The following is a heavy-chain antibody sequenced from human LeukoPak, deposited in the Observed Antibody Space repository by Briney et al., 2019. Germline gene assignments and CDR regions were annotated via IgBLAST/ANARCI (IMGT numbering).Heavy chain of an antibody. CDR1: GGSISSYY. D-gene: IGHD3-3*01. V-gene: IGHV4-59*01. CDR3: ARVAWPYYDFWSGRLDYYYYYYMDV. J-gene: IGHJ6*03. CDR2: IYYSGST. Sequence: SETLSLTCTVSGGSISSYYWSWIRQPPGKGLEWIGYIYYSGSTNYNPSLKSRVTISVDTSKNQFSLKLSSVTAADTAVYYCARVAWPYYDFWSGRLDYYYYYYMDVWGKGTTVTVSS.